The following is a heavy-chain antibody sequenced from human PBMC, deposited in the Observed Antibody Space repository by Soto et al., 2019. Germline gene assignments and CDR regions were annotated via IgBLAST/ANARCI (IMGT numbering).Heavy chain of an antibody. CDR2: FSGSGGAT. J-gene: IGHJ4*02. CDR1: GFIASNYA. Sequence: GGSLRLSCAASGFIASNYAMSWVRQAPGKGLEWVSGFSGSGGATFYADSVKGRFTISGDSSKNTIYLQMDRLRADDTAVYYCAKAVGDYWGRGTLVTVSS. V-gene: IGHV3-23*01. CDR3: AKAVGDY. D-gene: IGHD1-26*01.